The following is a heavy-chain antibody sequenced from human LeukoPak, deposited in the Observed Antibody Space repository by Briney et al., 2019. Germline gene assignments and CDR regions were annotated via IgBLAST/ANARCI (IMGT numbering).Heavy chain of an antibody. D-gene: IGHD3-22*01. V-gene: IGHV1-69*13. J-gene: IGHJ6*03. CDR1: GDTFNNYA. CDR3: ARLGYDSSELDYDYYYIDV. CDR2: IIPFFAIA. Sequence: SVKVSCKASGDTFNNYAISWVGQAPGQGREGMAVIIPFFAIADSAQKFQGRVTITPDESTSTGYMDMSSLTSEDTAVYYCARLGYDSSELDYDYYYIDVWGKGTTVTVSS.